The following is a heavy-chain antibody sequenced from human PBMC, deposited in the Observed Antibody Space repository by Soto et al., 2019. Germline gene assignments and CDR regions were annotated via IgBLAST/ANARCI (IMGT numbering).Heavy chain of an antibody. Sequence: SETLSLTCTVSGGSISSYYWSWIRQPPGKGLEWIGYIYYSGSTNYNPSLKSRVTISVDTSKNQFSLKLSSVTAADTAVYYCARTLYSSSTFDYWGQGTLVTVSS. J-gene: IGHJ4*02. CDR1: GGSISSYY. V-gene: IGHV4-59*01. D-gene: IGHD6-6*01. CDR3: ARTLYSSSTFDY. CDR2: IYYSGST.